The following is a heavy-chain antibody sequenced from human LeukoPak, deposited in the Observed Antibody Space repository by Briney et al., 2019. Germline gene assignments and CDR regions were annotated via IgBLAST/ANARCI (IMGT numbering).Heavy chain of an antibody. V-gene: IGHV3-21*01. J-gene: IGHJ4*02. Sequence: PGGSLRLSCAASGFTFSSYSMNWVRQAPGKGLEWVSSISSSSSYIYYADSVKGRFTISRDNAKNSLYLQMNSLRAEDTAVYYCARVGGILTGSYYFDYWGQGTLVTVSS. CDR1: GFTFSSYS. CDR2: ISSSSSYI. D-gene: IGHD3-9*01. CDR3: ARVGGILTGSYYFDY.